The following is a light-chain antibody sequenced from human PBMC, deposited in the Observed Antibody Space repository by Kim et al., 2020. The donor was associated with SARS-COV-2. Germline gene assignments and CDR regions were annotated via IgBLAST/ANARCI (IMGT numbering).Light chain of an antibody. CDR3: CSYAGSSTFVI. V-gene: IGLV2-23*02. CDR1: SGDVGGYNL. CDR2: EVT. Sequence: QSALTQPASVSGSPGQSITISCTGTSGDVGGYNLVSWYQQHPGKAPKVMIYEVTKRPSGVSNRFSGSKSGNTASLTISGLQGEDEADYYCCSYAGSSTFVIFGGGTQLTVL. J-gene: IGLJ2*01.